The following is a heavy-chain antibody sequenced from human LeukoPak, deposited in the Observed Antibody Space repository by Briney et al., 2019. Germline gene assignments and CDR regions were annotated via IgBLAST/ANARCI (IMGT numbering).Heavy chain of an antibody. D-gene: IGHD1-1*01. Sequence: MSSETLSLTCTVSGGSISSYYWSWIRQPPGKGLGWIGYIYYSGSTNYNPSLKSRVTISVDTSKNQFSLKLSSVTAADTAVYYCARIRRGYDDAFDIWGQGTMVTVSS. CDR1: GGSISSYY. CDR3: ARIRRGYDDAFDI. J-gene: IGHJ3*02. V-gene: IGHV4-59*01. CDR2: IYYSGST.